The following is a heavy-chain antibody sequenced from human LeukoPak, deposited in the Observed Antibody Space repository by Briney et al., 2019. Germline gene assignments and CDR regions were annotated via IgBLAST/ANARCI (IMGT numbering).Heavy chain of an antibody. Sequence: GGSLRLSCAASGFTFDDYAMHWVRQAPGKGLEWVSGISWNSGIIEYADSVKGRFTISRDNAKNSLYLQMNSLRAEDTAFYYCAKGQGSGSRYNWFDPWGQGTLVTVSS. CDR2: ISWNSGII. D-gene: IGHD1-26*01. J-gene: IGHJ5*02. V-gene: IGHV3-9*01. CDR1: GFTFDDYA. CDR3: AKGQGSGSRYNWFDP.